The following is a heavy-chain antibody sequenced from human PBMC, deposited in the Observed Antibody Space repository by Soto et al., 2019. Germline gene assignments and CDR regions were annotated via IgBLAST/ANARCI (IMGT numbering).Heavy chain of an antibody. V-gene: IGHV4-59*01. D-gene: IGHD6-19*01. J-gene: IGHJ4*02. Sequence: PSETLSLTCTVSGGSISSYYWSWIRQPPGKGLEWIGYIYYRGSTNYNPSLKSRVTISLHTSNNQFSLKLTSVTAADTAVYYCARSHGSGWQRFEYWGQGTLVTVSS. CDR1: GGSISSYY. CDR3: ARSHGSGWQRFEY. CDR2: IYYRGST.